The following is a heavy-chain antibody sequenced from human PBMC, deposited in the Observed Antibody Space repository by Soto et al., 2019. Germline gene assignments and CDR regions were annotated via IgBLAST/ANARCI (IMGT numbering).Heavy chain of an antibody. V-gene: IGHV3-15*01. CDR3: TTSNLGVDF. D-gene: IGHD1-1*01. CDR2: IKTKPDDGTI. J-gene: IGHJ4*02. CDR1: GLIFSVVW. Sequence: GGSVELYCAGTGLIFSVVWMTRARQAPGKGLEWVGRIKTKPDDGTIDYAAPVRGRFTISRDDSKNTLYLQMTSLTPDDTGVYYCTTSNLGVDFWGPGTLVTVSS.